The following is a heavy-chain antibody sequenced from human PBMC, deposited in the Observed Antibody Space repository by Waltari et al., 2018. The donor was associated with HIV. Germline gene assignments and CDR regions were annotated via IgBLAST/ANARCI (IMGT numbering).Heavy chain of an antibody. V-gene: IGHV3-23*01. CDR3: AKNENYCSSTNCYAADF. D-gene: IGHD2-2*01. CDR1: GFLFTNYA. J-gene: IGHJ4*02. Sequence: EVQLLESGGGLVQPGGSLRLSCAASGFLFTNYAMTWVRQAPGEGLGWVSSISERGGYTYYCDSGKGRLPISRDSSKTTVYLQMKSLRAEETAIYYCAKNENYCSSTNCYAADFWGQGTLVTVSS. CDR2: ISERGGYT.